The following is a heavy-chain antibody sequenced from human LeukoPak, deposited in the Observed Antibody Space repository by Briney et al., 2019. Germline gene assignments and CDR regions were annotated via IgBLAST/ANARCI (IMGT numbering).Heavy chain of an antibody. CDR1: GFTFSSYA. D-gene: IGHD3-22*01. Sequence: PGGSLRLSCAASGFTFSSYAMSWVRQAPGKGLDWVSAISGSGGSTYYADSVKGRFTISRDNSKNTLYLQMNSLRAEDTAVYYCAKSPRYYYDSSGYSQYYFDYWGQGTLVTVSS. J-gene: IGHJ4*02. CDR3: AKSPRYYYDSSGYSQYYFDY. CDR2: ISGSGGST. V-gene: IGHV3-23*01.